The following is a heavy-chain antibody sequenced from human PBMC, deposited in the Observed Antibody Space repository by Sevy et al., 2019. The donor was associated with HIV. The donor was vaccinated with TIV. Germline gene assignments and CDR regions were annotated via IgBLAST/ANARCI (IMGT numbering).Heavy chain of an antibody. V-gene: IGHV1-18*01. CDR3: ARALGYCNSNSCPGLYGMDV. D-gene: IGHD2-2*01. CDR1: GYTFTSYG. J-gene: IGHJ6*02. Sequence: ASVKVSCKASGYTFTSYGISWVRQAPGQGLEWMGWISTYNGNTNYAQKFQGRVTMTTDTSTSTAYMELRSPRSDDTAVYYCARALGYCNSNSCPGLYGMDVWGQGTTVTVSS. CDR2: ISTYNGNT.